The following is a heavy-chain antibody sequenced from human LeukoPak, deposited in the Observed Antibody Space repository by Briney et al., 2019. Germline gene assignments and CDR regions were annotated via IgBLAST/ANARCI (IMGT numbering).Heavy chain of an antibody. CDR2: INTDESST. CDR3: ARGQMAAPY. D-gene: IGHD5-24*01. V-gene: IGHV3-74*01. Sequence: GGSLRLSCAASGFTFSSYWMYWVRQAPGKGLVWVSRINTDESSTSYADSVKGRFTISRDNAKNTLYLQMNSLRAEDTAVYYCARGQMAAPYWGQGTLVTVSS. J-gene: IGHJ4*02. CDR1: GFTFSSYW.